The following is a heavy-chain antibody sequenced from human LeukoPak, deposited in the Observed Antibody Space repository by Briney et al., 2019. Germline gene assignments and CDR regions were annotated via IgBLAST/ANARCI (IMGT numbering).Heavy chain of an antibody. CDR2: IYYSGST. CDR1: GVSISSYY. J-gene: IGHJ6*02. CDR3: ARAPVPSYGMDV. Sequence: PSETLSLTCTVSGVSISSYYWSWIRQPPGKGLEWIGYIYYSGSTNYNPSLKSRVTISVDTSKNQFSLKLSSVTAADTAVYYCARAPVPSYGMDVWGQGTTVTVSS. V-gene: IGHV4-59*08. D-gene: IGHD1-1*01.